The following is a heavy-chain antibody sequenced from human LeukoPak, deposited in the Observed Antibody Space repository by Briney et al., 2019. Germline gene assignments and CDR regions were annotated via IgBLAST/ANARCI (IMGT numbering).Heavy chain of an antibody. CDR2: IYYGGNT. CDR3: ARRPAMDV. Sequence: SETLSLTCTVSGGSISSGTYYCVWIRPSPGKGLEWIGSIYYGGNTYHNPSLKSRLTMSVDTSKNQFSLKLSSVTAADTAVYYCARRPAMDVWGQGTTVTVSS. V-gene: IGHV4-39*01. J-gene: IGHJ6*02. CDR1: GGSISSGTYY.